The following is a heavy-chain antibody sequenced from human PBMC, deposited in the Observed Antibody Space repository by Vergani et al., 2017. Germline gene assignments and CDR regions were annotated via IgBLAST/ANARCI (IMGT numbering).Heavy chain of an antibody. CDR1: GFTFSDYY. V-gene: IGHV3-11*05. CDR2: ISSSSSYT. D-gene: IGHD2-21*02. CDR3: ARPLFAYCGGDCYSPFDY. J-gene: IGHJ4*02. Sequence: QVQLVESGGGLVKPGGSLRLSCAASGFTFSDYYMSWIRQAPGKGLEWVSYISSSSSYTNYADSVKGRFTISRDNAKNSLYLQMNSLRAEDTAVYYCARPLFAYCGGDCYSPFDYWGQGTLVTVSS.